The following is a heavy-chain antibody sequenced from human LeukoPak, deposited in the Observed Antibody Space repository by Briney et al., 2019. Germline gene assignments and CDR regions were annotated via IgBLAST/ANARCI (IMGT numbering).Heavy chain of an antibody. CDR1: GYSFTNYW. CDR2: IYPGDSDT. Sequence: GESLTISCKASGYSFTNYWIGWVRQMPGKGLEWMGIIYPGDSDTKYSPSFQGQVTISADKSINTAYLQWSSLRASDTAMYYCARQGTIVAGTLGTTFDYWGQGTLLTVSS. CDR3: ARQGTIVAGTLGTTFDY. D-gene: IGHD5-12*01. J-gene: IGHJ4*02. V-gene: IGHV5-51*01.